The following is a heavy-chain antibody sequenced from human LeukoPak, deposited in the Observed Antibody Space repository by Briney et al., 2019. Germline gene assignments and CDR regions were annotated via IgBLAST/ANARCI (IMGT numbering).Heavy chain of an antibody. V-gene: IGHV1-3*01. Sequence: ASVKVSCKVSGYTFTSYDINWVRQAPGQRLEWLGWINAGNDDTKYSQKFQARVTITRDTSASTVYMELSSLTSDDTAVYYCARERWHCRGNDCYSVYYYGLDVWGQGTTVTVSS. CDR2: INAGNDDT. CDR1: GYTFTSYD. CDR3: ARERWHCRGNDCYSVYYYGLDV. D-gene: IGHD2-15*01. J-gene: IGHJ6*02.